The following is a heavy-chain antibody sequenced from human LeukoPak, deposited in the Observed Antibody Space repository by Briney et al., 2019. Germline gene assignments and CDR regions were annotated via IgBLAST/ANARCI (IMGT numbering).Heavy chain of an antibody. CDR2: ISGSGGST. Sequence: PGGSLRLSCAASGFTFSSYAMNWVRQAPGKGLEWVSGISGSGGSTYYADSVKGRFTISRENSKNTLYLQMNSLRAEDTAVYYCAKGKTVRGVIANYFDDWGQGTLVTVSS. V-gene: IGHV3-23*01. CDR1: GFTFSSYA. J-gene: IGHJ4*02. CDR3: AKGKTVRGVIANYFDD. D-gene: IGHD3-10*01.